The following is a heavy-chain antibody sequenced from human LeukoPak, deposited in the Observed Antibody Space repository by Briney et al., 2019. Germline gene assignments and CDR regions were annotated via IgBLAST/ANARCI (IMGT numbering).Heavy chain of an antibody. D-gene: IGHD3-10*01. CDR1: GYTFTGYY. J-gene: IGHJ4*02. CDR3: ARARITMVRGHLASYYFDY. CDR2: INPNSGGT. Sequence: GASVKVSCKASGYTFTGYYMHWVRQAPGQGLEWMGWINPNSGGTNYAQKFQGRVTMTRDTSISTAHMELSRLRSDDTAVYYCARARITMVRGHLASYYFDYWGQGTLVTVSS. V-gene: IGHV1-2*02.